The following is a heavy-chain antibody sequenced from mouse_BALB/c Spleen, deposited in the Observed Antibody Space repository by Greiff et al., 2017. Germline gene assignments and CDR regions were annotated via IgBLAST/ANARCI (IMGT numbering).Heavy chain of an antibody. CDR2: INPDSSTI. J-gene: IGHJ4*01. Sequence: SASGFDFSRYWMSWVRQAPGKGLEWIGEINPDSSTINYTPSLKDKFIISRDNAKNTLYLQMSKVRSEDTALYYCARPSIYYYGSSYAMDYWGQGTSVTVSS. D-gene: IGHD1-1*01. CDR1: GFDFSRYW. CDR3: ARPSIYYYGSSYAMDY. V-gene: IGHV4-1*02.